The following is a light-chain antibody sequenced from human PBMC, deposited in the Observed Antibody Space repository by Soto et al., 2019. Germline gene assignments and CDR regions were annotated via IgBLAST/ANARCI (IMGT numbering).Light chain of an antibody. CDR1: QSISGS. Sequence: DIQMTQSPSTLSASVGDRVTITCRASQSISGSLAWYQQKPGKAPKLLTYEASNLKSGVPSRFSGSGSGTEYTLTISSLQPDDSESYYCQQYNGFWTFGQGTMVEIK. CDR3: QQYNGFWT. V-gene: IGKV1-5*03. CDR2: EAS. J-gene: IGKJ1*01.